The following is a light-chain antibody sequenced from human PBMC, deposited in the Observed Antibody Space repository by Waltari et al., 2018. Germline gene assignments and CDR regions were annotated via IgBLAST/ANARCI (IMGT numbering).Light chain of an antibody. V-gene: IGKV3-15*01. Sequence: ETVMTQSPATLSVYPGARATLSCRASQRIKNNLAWYQQQGGQAPMRLLFDASTRATGISARFSGSGYGTEFTLTISSMQSEDFAVYYCQQYDNWPLTFGQGTRLDIK. CDR1: QRIKNN. CDR3: QQYDNWPLT. J-gene: IGKJ5*01. CDR2: DAS.